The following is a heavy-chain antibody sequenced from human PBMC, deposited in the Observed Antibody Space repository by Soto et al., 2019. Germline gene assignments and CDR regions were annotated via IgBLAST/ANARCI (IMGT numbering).Heavy chain of an antibody. CDR1: GASIYDIY. V-gene: IGHV4-59*01. J-gene: IGHJ5*02. D-gene: IGHD6-13*01. CDR2: MYYSEST. CDR3: ARANSSTWYKLEYKWFDP. Sequence: SSETLSLTXTVSGASIYDIYWSWIRQTPGKGLEWVGFMYYSESTKYNPSLKGRVNMSLDTSKNQVSLHLKSVTAAGTAVYYCARANSSTWYKLEYKWFDPWGQGSQVTVSS.